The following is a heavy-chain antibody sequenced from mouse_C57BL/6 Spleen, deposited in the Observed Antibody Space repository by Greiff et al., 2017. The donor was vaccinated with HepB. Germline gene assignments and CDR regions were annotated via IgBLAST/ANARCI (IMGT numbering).Heavy chain of an antibody. J-gene: IGHJ4*01. CDR2: IYPGSGST. V-gene: IGHV1-55*01. Sequence: VQLQQPGAELVKPGASVKMSCKASGYTFTSYWITWVKQRPGQGLEWIGDIYPGSGSTNYNEKFKSKATLTVDTSSSTAYMQLSSLTSEDSAVYYCARWNYYGSSYSAMGYWGQGTSVTVAS. D-gene: IGHD1-1*01. CDR3: ARWNYYGSSYSAMGY. CDR1: GYTFTSYW.